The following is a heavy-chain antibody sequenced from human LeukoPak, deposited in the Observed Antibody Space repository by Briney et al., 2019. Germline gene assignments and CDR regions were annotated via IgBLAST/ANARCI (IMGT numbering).Heavy chain of an antibody. Sequence: GGSLRLSCVASGFTFSSYSMNWIRQAPGKGLEWVSYISSSGSTIYYADSVKGRFTISRDNAKNSLYLQMNSLRAEDTAVYYCARVHRHFGYSYGPNDYWGQGTLVTVSS. V-gene: IGHV3-48*04. CDR2: ISSSGSTI. CDR3: ARVHRHFGYSYGPNDY. J-gene: IGHJ4*02. D-gene: IGHD5-18*01. CDR1: GFTFSSYS.